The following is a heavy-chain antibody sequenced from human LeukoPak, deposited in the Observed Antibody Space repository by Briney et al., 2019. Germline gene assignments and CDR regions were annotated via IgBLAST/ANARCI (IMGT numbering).Heavy chain of an antibody. CDR2: IIPIFGTA. D-gene: IGHD2-2*01. CDR3: ARPGYCSSTSCYAHYYDSSGYFD. J-gene: IGHJ4*02. V-gene: IGHV1-69*13. CDR1: GGTFSSYA. Sequence: ASVTVSCTASGGTFSSYAISWVRQAPGQGLEWMGGIIPIFGTANYAQKFQGRVTITADESTSTAYMELSSLRSEDTAVYYCARPGYCSSTSCYAHYYDSSGYFDWGQGTLVTVSS.